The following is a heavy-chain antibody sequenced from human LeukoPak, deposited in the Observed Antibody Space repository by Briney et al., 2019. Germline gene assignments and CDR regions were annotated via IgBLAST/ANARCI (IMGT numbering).Heavy chain of an antibody. D-gene: IGHD5-24*01. CDR3: AGEVSDGYTAFDI. CDR1: GGSISSSNW. Sequence: SGTLSLTCAVSGGSISSSNWWSWVRQPPGKGLEWIGEIYHSGSTNYNPSLRSRVTISVDKSKNQFSLKLSSVTAADTAVYYCAGEVSDGYTAFDIWGQGTMVTVSS. J-gene: IGHJ3*02. CDR2: IYHSGST. V-gene: IGHV4-4*02.